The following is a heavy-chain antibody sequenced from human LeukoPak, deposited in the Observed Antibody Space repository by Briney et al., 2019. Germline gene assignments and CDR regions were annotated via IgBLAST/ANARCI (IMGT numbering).Heavy chain of an antibody. CDR2: INHSGST. Sequence: PSETLSLTCAVYGGSFSGYYWSWIRQPPGKGLEWIGEINHSGSTNYNPSLKSRVTISVDTSKNQFSLKLSSVTAADTAVYYCARVISSTLDAYYYYYYYMDVWGKGTTVTVSS. CDR3: ARVISSTLDAYYYYYYYMDV. J-gene: IGHJ6*03. V-gene: IGHV4-34*01. D-gene: IGHD2-2*01. CDR1: GGSFSGYY.